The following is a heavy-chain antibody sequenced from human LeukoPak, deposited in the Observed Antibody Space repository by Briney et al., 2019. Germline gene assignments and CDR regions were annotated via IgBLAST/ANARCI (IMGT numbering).Heavy chain of an antibody. Sequence: GGSLRLSCAASGFTFSDYYMSWIRQAPGKGLEWVSSISSSSSYIYYADSVKGRFTISRDNAKNSLYLQMNSLRAEDTAVYYCARDDGSYYYGSGSYYNYYYYYGMDVWGQGTTVTVSS. J-gene: IGHJ6*02. CDR3: ARDDGSYYYGSGSYYNYYYYYGMDV. V-gene: IGHV3-11*06. CDR1: GFTFSDYY. CDR2: ISSSSSYI. D-gene: IGHD3-10*01.